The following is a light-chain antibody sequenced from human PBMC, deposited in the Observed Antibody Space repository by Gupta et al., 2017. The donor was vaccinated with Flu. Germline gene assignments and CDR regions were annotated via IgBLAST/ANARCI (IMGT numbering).Light chain of an antibody. V-gene: IGKV1-39*01. CDR1: QSVSRY. CDR2: AAS. J-gene: IGKJ1*01. Sequence: SHLSASGGDRVTITCRASQSVSRYVNWYQQKPGKAPKLLIYAASSWQSGVPSRFSGSGSGTDFTLSISSRQSEDFATYYCQQSDSTPTWTFGQGTKVEIK. CDR3: QQSDSTPTWT.